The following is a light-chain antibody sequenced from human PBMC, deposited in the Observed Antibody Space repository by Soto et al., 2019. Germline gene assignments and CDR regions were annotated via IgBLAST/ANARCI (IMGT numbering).Light chain of an antibody. V-gene: IGKV1-27*01. CDR3: HKFNAVNT. J-gene: IGKJ4*01. Sequence: DIQMTQSPSSLSASVGDRVTLTCRASQAINNYLAWYQQKPGKVPTLLISAASTLQSGVPSRFCGSGSGTDFTFTIFILQPEVVATYYCHKFNAVNTFVVGTKVEI. CDR2: AAS. CDR1: QAINNY.